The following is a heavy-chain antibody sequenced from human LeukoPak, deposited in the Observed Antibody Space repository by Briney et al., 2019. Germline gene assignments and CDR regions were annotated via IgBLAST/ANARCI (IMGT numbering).Heavy chain of an antibody. CDR1: GYTFTNYF. Sequence: ASVTVSCMASGYTFTNYFMHWVRQAPGQGLEWMGIINPITGTTTYAQKFQGRVTMTRDTSTGTVYMELSSLRSEDTAVYYCAREERLIAATGRGAFDYWGQGTLVTVSS. V-gene: IGHV1-46*01. D-gene: IGHD6-13*01. CDR2: INPITGTT. J-gene: IGHJ4*02. CDR3: AREERLIAATGRGAFDY.